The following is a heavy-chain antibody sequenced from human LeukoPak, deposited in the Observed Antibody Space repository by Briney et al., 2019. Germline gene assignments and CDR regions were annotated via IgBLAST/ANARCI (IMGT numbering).Heavy chain of an antibody. V-gene: IGHV4-59*01. Sequence: PSETPSLTCTVSGGSIRSYYWSWIRQPPGKGLECIGYIFYSGTTNYNPSLESRVTISVDTSNNQFSLKLTSVAPADTAVYYCARVLQRTNYGDRWGYLYFDHWGQGTLVTVSS. J-gene: IGHJ4*02. CDR2: IFYSGTT. CDR1: GGSIRSYY. D-gene: IGHD4-17*01. CDR3: ARVLQRTNYGDRWGYLYFDH.